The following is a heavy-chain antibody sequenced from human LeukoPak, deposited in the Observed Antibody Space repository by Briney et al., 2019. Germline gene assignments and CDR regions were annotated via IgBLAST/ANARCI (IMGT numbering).Heavy chain of an antibody. J-gene: IGHJ6*03. Sequence: TAGGSLRLSCAASGFTFSSYSMNWVRQAPGKGLEWVSFISSSSSYIYYADSVKGRFTISRDNAKSSLYLQMNRLRAEDTAVYYCARDHDWDYMDVWGKGTTVTDSS. CDR1: GFTFSSYS. V-gene: IGHV3-21*01. D-gene: IGHD3-9*01. CDR3: ARDHDWDYMDV. CDR2: ISSSSSYI.